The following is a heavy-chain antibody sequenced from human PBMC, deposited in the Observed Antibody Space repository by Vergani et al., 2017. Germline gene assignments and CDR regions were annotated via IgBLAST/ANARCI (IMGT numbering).Heavy chain of an antibody. CDR3: ERGDYYDSSGYYLIDY. CDR1: GYTFTSYD. D-gene: IGHD3-22*01. CDR2: MNPNSGNT. V-gene: IGHV1-8*02. J-gene: IGHJ4*02. Sequence: QVQLVQSGAEVKKPGASVKVSCKASGYTFTSYDINWVRQATGQGLEWMGWMNPNSGNTGYAQKIQGRVNMTRNTSICTAYMELSSLRSEDTAVYYCERGDYYDSSGYYLIDYWGQGTLVTVSS.